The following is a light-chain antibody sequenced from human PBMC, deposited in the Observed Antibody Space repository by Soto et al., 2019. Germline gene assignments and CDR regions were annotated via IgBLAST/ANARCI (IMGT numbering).Light chain of an antibody. CDR3: CSYADNIVFV. Sequence: QSALTQPASVSGSPGQSIAISCTGTNSDVGRYNLVSWYQQHPGKAPKVMIYEDNKRPSGVSNRFSASKSGNTASLTISGPGAGDGAFFFCCSYADNIVFVFGSGP. J-gene: IGLJ1*01. V-gene: IGLV2-23*01. CDR1: NSDVGRYNL. CDR2: EDN.